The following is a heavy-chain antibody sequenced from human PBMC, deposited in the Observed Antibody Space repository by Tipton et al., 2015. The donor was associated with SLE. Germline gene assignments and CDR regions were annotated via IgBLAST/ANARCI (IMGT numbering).Heavy chain of an antibody. Sequence: TLSLTCTVSGGSISSGSYYWSWIRQPAGKGLEWIGRIYTSGSTNYNPSLKSRVTISVDTSKNQFSLKLSSVTAADTAVYYCARHYGAAGAFDIWGQGTMVTVSS. D-gene: IGHD3-16*01. CDR3: ARHYGAAGAFDI. J-gene: IGHJ3*02. CDR1: GGSISSGSYY. V-gene: IGHV4-61*02. CDR2: IYTSGST.